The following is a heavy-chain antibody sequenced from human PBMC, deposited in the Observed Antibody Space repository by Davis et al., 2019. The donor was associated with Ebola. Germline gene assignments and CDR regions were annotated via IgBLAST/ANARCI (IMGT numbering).Heavy chain of an antibody. Sequence: ASVKVSCKASGYTFTSYGINWVRQAPGQGLEWMGWISAYNGNTNYAQKLQGRVTMTTDTSTSTAYMELRSLRSDDTAVYYCARDIAMVIGGWFNPWGQGTLVTVSS. D-gene: IGHD3-10*01. V-gene: IGHV1-18*01. CDR3: ARDIAMVIGGWFNP. CDR2: ISAYNGNT. CDR1: GYTFTSYG. J-gene: IGHJ5*02.